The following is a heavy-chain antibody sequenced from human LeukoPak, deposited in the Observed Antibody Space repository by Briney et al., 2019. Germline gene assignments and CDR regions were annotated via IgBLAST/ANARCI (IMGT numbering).Heavy chain of an antibody. V-gene: IGHV3-23*01. CDR2: ISGSGGST. J-gene: IGHJ4*02. Sequence: PGGSLRLSCAASGFTFSSYAMSWVRQAPGKGLEWVSAISGSGGSTYYADSVRGRFTISRDNSKNTLYLQMNSLRAEDTAVYYCAKDKGGSPFFDYWGQGTLVTVSS. CDR3: AKDKGGSPFFDY. CDR1: GFTFSSYA. D-gene: IGHD2-15*01.